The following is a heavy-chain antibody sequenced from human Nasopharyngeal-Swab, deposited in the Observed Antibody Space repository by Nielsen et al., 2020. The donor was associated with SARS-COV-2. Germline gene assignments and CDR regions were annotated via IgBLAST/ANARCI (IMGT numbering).Heavy chain of an antibody. Sequence: PGKGLEWIGYIYHSGSTYYNPSLKRRVTISVDWSKNQFSLNLSSVTAADTAVYYCARLYDTSGYDYWGQGTLVTVSS. D-gene: IGHD3-22*01. J-gene: IGHJ4*02. CDR2: IYHSGST. CDR3: ARLYDTSGYDY. V-gene: IGHV4-30-2*01.